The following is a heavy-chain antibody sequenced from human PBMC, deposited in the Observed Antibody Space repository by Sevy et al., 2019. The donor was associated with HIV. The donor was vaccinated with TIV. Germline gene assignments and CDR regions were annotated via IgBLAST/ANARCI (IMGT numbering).Heavy chain of an antibody. Sequence: GGSLRLSCAASGFTFFAYTMHWVRQAPGKGLEWVALISYDINNKYYADSVKGRFTISRDNSKNTLYLQMNSLRPEDTDVYYCARDLGSSGNGLDVWGQGTTVTVSS. CDR1: GFTFFAYT. CDR3: ARDLGSSGNGLDV. D-gene: IGHD2-15*01. J-gene: IGHJ6*02. CDR2: ISYDINNK. V-gene: IGHV3-30-3*01.